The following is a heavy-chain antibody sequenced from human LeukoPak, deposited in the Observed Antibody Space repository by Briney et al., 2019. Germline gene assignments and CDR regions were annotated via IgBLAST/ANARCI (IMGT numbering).Heavy chain of an antibody. CDR2: ISAYNGNT. V-gene: IGHV1-18*01. J-gene: IGHJ3*02. CDR3: ARRRITMVRGVIIGAFDI. D-gene: IGHD3-10*01. CDR1: GYTFTSYG. Sequence: ASVKVSCKASGYTFTSYGISWVRQAPGQGLEWMGWISAYNGNTNYAQKLRGRVTMTTDTSTSTAYMELRSLRSDDTAVYYCARRRITMVRGVIIGAFDIWGQGTMVTVSS.